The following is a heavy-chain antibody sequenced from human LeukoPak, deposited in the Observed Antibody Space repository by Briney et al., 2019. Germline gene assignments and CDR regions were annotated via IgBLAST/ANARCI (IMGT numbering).Heavy chain of an antibody. Sequence: GGSLRLSCAASGFTLSRYSMNWVRQAPGKGLEWVSAISGSGGSTYYADSVKGRFTISRDNSKNTLYLQMNSLRAEDTAVYYCAKGRVVPAAIRNWFDPWGQGTLVTVSS. V-gene: IGHV3-23*01. D-gene: IGHD2-2*01. CDR2: ISGSGGST. CDR3: AKGRVVPAAIRNWFDP. CDR1: GFTLSRYS. J-gene: IGHJ5*02.